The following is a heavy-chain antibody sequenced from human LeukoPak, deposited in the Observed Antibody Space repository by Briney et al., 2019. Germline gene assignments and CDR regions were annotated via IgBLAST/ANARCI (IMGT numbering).Heavy chain of an antibody. CDR2: IYSGGDT. CDR1: GFTVSSNY. D-gene: IGHD2-15*01. J-gene: IGHJ4*02. CDR3: ARDSCGGGSCYSDS. V-gene: IGHV3-53*04. Sequence: GGSLRLSCAASGFTVSSNYMSWVRQAPGKGLEWVSVIYSGGDTYYTDSVKGRFTISRHNSKNTLYLQMNRLRAEDTAVYYCARDSCGGGSCYSDSWGQGTLVTVSS.